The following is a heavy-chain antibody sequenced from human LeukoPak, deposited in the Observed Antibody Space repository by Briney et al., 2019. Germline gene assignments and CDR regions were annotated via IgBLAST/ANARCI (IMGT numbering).Heavy chain of an antibody. CDR3: AKDPSTFLTTGWYFDL. CDR2: ISDSGVTT. D-gene: IGHD4-17*01. Sequence: GGSLRLSCAASGFTVSRNYMSWVRQAPGKGLEWVSTISDSGVTTHYADSVKGRFTISRDNSKSTLYLQMSSLRAVDTAIYYCAKDPSTFLTTGWYFDLWGRGTLVTVSS. CDR1: GFTVSRNY. V-gene: IGHV3-23*01. J-gene: IGHJ2*01.